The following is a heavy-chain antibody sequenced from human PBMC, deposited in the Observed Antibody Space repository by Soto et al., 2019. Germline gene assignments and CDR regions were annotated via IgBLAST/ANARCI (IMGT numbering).Heavy chain of an antibody. CDR1: GYTLTELS. Sequence: VASVKVSCKVSGYTLTELSMHWVRQAPGKGLEWMGGFDPEDGETIYAQKFQGRVTMTADTSTSTAYMELRSLRSDDTAVYYCARDERFAWLANFDYWGQGTLVTVSS. D-gene: IGHD6-19*01. V-gene: IGHV1-24*01. J-gene: IGHJ4*02. CDR3: ARDERFAWLANFDY. CDR2: FDPEDGET.